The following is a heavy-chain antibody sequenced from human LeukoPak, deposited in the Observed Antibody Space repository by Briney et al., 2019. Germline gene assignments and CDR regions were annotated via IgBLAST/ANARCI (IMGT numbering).Heavy chain of an antibody. D-gene: IGHD2-15*01. J-gene: IGHJ4*02. CDR3: ASYCSGGSCYSTGGGY. CDR2: ISASSNYI. V-gene: IGHV3-21*01. Sequence: GGSLRLSCAASGFTFSDYSMNWVRQAPGKGLEWVSSISASSNYIYYAESVKGRFTISRDNAKNSLYLQMSSLRAEDTAVYYCASYCSGGSCYSTGGGYWGQGTLVTVSS. CDR1: GFTFSDYS.